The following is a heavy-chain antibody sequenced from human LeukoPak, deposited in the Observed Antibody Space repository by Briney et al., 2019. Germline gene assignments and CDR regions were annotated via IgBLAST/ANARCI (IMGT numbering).Heavy chain of an antibody. Sequence: VSCKASGGTFSSYAMSWVRQAPGQGLEWMGGXXPIVGTANYAQKVQGRVTITGEKSTSTAYMEMSSLRSEDTALYYCANDGNDIFTGYYKAPLDYWAQGTLVTVSS. CDR2: XXPIVGTA. CDR3: ANDGNDIFTGYYKAPLDY. CDR1: GGTFSSYA. J-gene: IGHJ4*02. D-gene: IGHD3-9*01. V-gene: IGHV1-69*06.